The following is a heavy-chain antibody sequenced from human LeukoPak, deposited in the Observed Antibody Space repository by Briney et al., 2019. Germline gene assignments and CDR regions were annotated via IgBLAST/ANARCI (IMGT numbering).Heavy chain of an antibody. CDR3: ARRSAAKDAFDI. CDR1: GFTFSSYG. V-gene: IGHV3-30*02. J-gene: IGHJ3*02. CDR2: IRYDGSNK. Sequence: GGSLRLSCAASGFTFSSYGMHWVRQAPGKGLEWVAFIRYDGSNKYYADSVKGRFTISRDNSKNTLYLQMNSLRAEDTAVYYCARRSAAKDAFDIWGQGTMVTVSS. D-gene: IGHD6-25*01.